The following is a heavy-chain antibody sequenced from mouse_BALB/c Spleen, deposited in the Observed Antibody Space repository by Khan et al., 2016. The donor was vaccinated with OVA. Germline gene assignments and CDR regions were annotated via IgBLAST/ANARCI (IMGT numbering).Heavy chain of an antibody. J-gene: IGHJ2*01. CDR1: GFSLTSYA. Sequence: VQLQESGPGLVAPSQSLSITCTVTGFSLTSYAIHWIRQPPGKGLEWLGLIWAGGSTNYNSALMSRLRISKDNSKSQGFLKMNSLQTHDTAMYYCARNREPDYFDYWGQGTTLTVSS. CDR2: IWAGGST. CDR3: ARNREPDYFDY. V-gene: IGHV2-9*02.